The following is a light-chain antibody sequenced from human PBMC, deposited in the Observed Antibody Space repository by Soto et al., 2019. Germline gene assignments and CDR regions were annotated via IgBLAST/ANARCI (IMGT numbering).Light chain of an antibody. V-gene: IGLV2-14*01. Sequence: QSALTQPASVSGSPGQSITISCTGTSSDVGGYNYVSWYQQHPGKAPKLMIYDVSNRPSGVSNRFSGSKSGNTASLTISGLQAEDEADYYCSSYTSIHVVFVGGTKVTVL. CDR3: SSYTSIHVV. J-gene: IGLJ2*01. CDR1: SSDVGGYNY. CDR2: DVS.